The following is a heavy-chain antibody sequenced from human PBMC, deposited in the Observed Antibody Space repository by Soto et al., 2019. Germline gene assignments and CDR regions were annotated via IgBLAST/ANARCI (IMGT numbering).Heavy chain of an antibody. CDR2: ISSSSSYT. CDR1: GFTFSDYY. J-gene: IGHJ4*02. Sequence: LRLSCAASGFTFSDYYMSWIRQAPGKGLEWVSYISSSSSYTNYADSVKGRFTISRDNAKNSLYLQMNSLRAEDTAVYYCARVCRYYYDSSGYYYLEYFDYWGQGTLVTVSS. V-gene: IGHV3-11*06. D-gene: IGHD3-22*01. CDR3: ARVCRYYYDSSGYYYLEYFDY.